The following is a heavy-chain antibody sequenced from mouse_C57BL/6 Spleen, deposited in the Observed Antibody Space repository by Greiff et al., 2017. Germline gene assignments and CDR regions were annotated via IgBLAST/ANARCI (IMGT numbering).Heavy chain of an antibody. CDR1: GFTFSSYT. V-gene: IGHV5-9*01. CDR2: ISGCGGNT. J-gene: IGHJ4*01. D-gene: IGHD2-3*01. Sequence: EVMLVESGGGLVKPGGSLKLSCAASGFTFSSYTMSWVRQTPEKRLEWVATISGCGGNTYYPVSVKGRFTISRYTAKNTLYLQLSRLRSEDTALYYCARQWIYDGYSYCAMDYWGQGTSVTVSS. CDR3: ARQWIYDGYSYCAMDY.